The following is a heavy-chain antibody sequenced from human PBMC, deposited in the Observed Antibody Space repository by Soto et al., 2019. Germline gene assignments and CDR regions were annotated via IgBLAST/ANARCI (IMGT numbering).Heavy chain of an antibody. J-gene: IGHJ6*02. CDR1: GGSFSGYY. D-gene: IGHD2-2*02. V-gene: IGHV4-34*01. CDR3: ARGQVGCSSTSCYIPYYYYGMGV. Sequence: SETLSLTCAVYGGSFSGYYWSWIRQPPGKGLEWIGEINHSGSTNYNPSLKSRVTISVDTSKNQFSLKLSSVTAADTAVYYCARGQVGCSSTSCYIPYYYYGMGVWGQGTTVTVSS. CDR2: INHSGST.